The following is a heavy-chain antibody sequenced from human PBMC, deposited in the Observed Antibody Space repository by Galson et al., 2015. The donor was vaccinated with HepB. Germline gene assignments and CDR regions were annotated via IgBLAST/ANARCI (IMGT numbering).Heavy chain of an antibody. CDR3: ARHVGGALDY. D-gene: IGHD3-10*02. CDR1: GFTFSAYW. V-gene: IGHV3-7*01. Sequence: SLRLSCAASGFTFSAYWMAWVRQAPGKGLEWVANIKRDGSEKYYVDSVKGRFTISRDNAKNSLYLQMNSLGADDTAVYHCARHVGGALDYWGQGTLVTVSS. CDR2: IKRDGSEK. J-gene: IGHJ4*02.